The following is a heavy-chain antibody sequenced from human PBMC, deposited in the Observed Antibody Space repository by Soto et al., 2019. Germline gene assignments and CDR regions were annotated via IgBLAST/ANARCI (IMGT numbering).Heavy chain of an antibody. Sequence: SETLSLTCTFSGGSISSGGYYWSWIRQHPGKGLEWIGYIYYSGSTYYNPSLKSRVTISVDTSKNQFSLKLSSVTAADTAVYYCARASRGAGMDVWGQGTTVTVSS. D-gene: IGHD2-2*01. J-gene: IGHJ6*02. CDR1: GGSISSGGYY. V-gene: IGHV4-31*03. CDR3: ARASRGAGMDV. CDR2: IYYSGST.